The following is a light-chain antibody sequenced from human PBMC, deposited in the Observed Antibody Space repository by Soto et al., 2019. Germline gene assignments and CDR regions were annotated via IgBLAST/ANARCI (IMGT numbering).Light chain of an antibody. J-gene: IGKJ1*01. CDR3: QQYGSSGT. CDR2: GAS. Sequence: ILSSHYPGTMTQPPVESATLSCMASQSVSSNYLAWYQQKPGQAPRLLIYGASSRATGIPDRFSGSGSGTDFTLTISRLEPEDFAVYYCQQYGSSGTFGQGTKVDIK. V-gene: IGKV3-20*01. CDR1: QSVSSNY.